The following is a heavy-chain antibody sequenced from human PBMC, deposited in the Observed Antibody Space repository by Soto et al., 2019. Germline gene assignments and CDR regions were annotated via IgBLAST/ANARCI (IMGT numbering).Heavy chain of an antibody. CDR1: GYP. V-gene: IGHV4-30-2*01. Sequence: GYPLIWIRKTPGKGLEWLAYIYRTGHTNYNPSLNSRATISLDEPNNQFSLHLTSVTAADTAVYYCAKEIDDYYDSSHNLDSWGQGTLVTVSS. J-gene: IGHJ4*02. D-gene: IGHD3-22*01. CDR3: AKEIDDYYDSSHNLDS. CDR2: IYRTGHT.